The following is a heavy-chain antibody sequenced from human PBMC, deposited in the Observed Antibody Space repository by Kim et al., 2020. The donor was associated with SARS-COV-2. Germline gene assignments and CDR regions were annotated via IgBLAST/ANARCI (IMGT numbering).Heavy chain of an antibody. J-gene: IGHJ4*02. Sequence: GGSLRLSCAASGFTFSSYAMSWVRQAPGKGLEWVSVIYSGGSSTYYADSVKGRFTISRDNSKNTLYLQMNSLRAEDTAVYYCAMRRLLDYWGQGTLVTVSS. V-gene: IGHV3-23*03. CDR2: IYSGGSST. CDR1: GFTFSSYA. CDR3: AMRRLLDY.